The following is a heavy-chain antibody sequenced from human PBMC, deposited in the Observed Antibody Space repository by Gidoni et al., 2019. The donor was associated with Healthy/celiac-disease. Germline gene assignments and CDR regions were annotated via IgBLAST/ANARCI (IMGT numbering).Heavy chain of an antibody. D-gene: IGHD2-2*02. CDR2: INPNSGGT. Sequence: QVQLVQSGAEVKKPGASVKVSCKASGYTFTGYYMHWVRQAPGQGLEWMGWINPNSGGTNYAQKFQGWVTMTRDTSISTAYMELSRLRSDDTAVYYCARGSAAIYYYYGMDVWGQGTTVTVSS. CDR1: GYTFTGYY. V-gene: IGHV1-2*04. CDR3: ARGSAAIYYYYGMDV. J-gene: IGHJ6*02.